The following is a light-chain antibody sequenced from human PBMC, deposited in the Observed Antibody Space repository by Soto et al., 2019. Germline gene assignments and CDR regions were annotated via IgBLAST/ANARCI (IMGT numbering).Light chain of an antibody. J-gene: IGKJ5*01. V-gene: IGKV1-5*01. CDR1: QSMSTR. Sequence: SPAALSASMRDTVTITFRVSQSMSTRLAQYQHTPGKAPKLLISDASIVENGVPSRFRGTGSGTEFTLTGCYLQPDEFGTCFSQEFKSFPLITFGEGTRL. CDR3: QEFKSFPLIT. CDR2: DAS.